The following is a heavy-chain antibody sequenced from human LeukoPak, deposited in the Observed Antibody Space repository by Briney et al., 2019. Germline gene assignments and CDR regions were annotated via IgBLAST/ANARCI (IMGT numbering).Heavy chain of an antibody. V-gene: IGHV3-30-3*01. CDR3: AREDIVATYFDY. D-gene: IGHD5-12*01. CDR2: ISYDGSNK. J-gene: IGHJ4*02. CDR1: GFTFSSYA. Sequence: PGGSLRLSCAASGFTFSSYAMHWVRQAPGKGLEWVAVISYDGSNKYYADSVKGRFTISRDNSKNTLYLQMNSLRAEDTAVYYCAREDIVATYFDYWGQGTLVTVSS.